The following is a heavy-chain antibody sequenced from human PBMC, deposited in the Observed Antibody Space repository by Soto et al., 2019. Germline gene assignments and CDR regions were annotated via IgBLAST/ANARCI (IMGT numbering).Heavy chain of an antibody. CDR3: ARHNHSWGGLHLGELSLPPDY. CDR1: GYSFTSYW. Sequence: GESLKISCKGSGYSFTSYWIGWVRQMPGKGLEWMGIIYPGDSDTRYSPSFQGQVTISADKSISTAYLQWSSLKASDTAMYYCARHNHSWGGLHLGELSLPPDYWGQGTLVTVSS. J-gene: IGHJ4*02. CDR2: IYPGDSDT. V-gene: IGHV5-51*01. D-gene: IGHD3-16*02.